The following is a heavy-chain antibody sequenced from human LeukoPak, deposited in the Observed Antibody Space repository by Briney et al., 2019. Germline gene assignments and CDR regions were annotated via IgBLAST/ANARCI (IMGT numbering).Heavy chain of an antibody. J-gene: IGHJ6*02. V-gene: IGHV4-59*01. Sequence: PSETLSLTCTVSDGSISSYYWSWIRQPPGKGLEWIGYIYYSGSTNYNPSLKSRVTISVDTSKNQFSLKLSSVTAADTAVYYCAKDRKVRGVTTLYYYGIGVWGQGTTVTVSS. D-gene: IGHD3-10*01. CDR2: IYYSGST. CDR3: AKDRKVRGVTTLYYYGIGV. CDR1: DGSISSYY.